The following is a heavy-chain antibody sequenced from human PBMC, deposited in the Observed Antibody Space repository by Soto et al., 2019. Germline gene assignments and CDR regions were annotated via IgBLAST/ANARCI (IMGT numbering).Heavy chain of an antibody. D-gene: IGHD6-6*01. CDR1: GYTFTSYA. CDR2: INAGNGNT. V-gene: IGHV1-3*01. CDR3: ASRGIAARPFDY. Sequence: ASVKVSCKASGYTFTSYAMHWVRQAPGQRLEWMGWINAGNGNTKYSQKFQGRVTITRDTSASTAYMELSSLRSEDTVVYYCASRGIAARPFDYWGQGTLVTVSS. J-gene: IGHJ4*02.